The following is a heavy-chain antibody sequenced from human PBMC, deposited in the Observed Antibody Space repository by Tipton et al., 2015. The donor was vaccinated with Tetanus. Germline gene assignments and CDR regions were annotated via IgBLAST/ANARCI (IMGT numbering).Heavy chain of an antibody. CDR3: LSSAAAMWGIGYYYYGMDV. V-gene: IGHV4-34*01. J-gene: IGHJ6*02. CDR2: INHSGST. D-gene: IGHD6-13*01. Sequence: TLSLTCAVYGGSFSGYYWSWIRQPPGKGLEWIGEINHSGSTNYNPSLKSRVAISVDTSKNQFSLKLSSVTAADTAVYYCLSSAAAMWGIGYYYYGMDVWGQGTTVTVSS. CDR1: GGSFSGYY.